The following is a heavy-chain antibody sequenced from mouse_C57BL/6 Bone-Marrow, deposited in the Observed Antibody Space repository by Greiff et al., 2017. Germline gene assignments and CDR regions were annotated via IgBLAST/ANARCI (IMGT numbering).Heavy chain of an antibody. CDR3: AKSYGSSPWYFDV. V-gene: IGHV2-4*01. CDR1: GFSLTSYG. CDR2: IWSGGST. J-gene: IGHJ1*03. D-gene: IGHD1-1*01. Sequence: VQVVESGPGLVQPSQSLSITCTVSGFSLTSYGVHWVRQPPGKGLEWLGVIWSGGSTDYNAAFISRLSISKDNSKSQVFFKMNSLQADDTAIYYCAKSYGSSPWYFDVWGTGTTVTVSS.